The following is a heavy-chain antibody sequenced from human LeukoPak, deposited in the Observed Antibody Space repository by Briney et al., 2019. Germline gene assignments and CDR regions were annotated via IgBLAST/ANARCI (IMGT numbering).Heavy chain of an antibody. Sequence: GGSLRLSCAASGFTVSSNYMSWVRQAPGKGLEWVSAISGSGGSTYYADSVKGRFTVSRDNSKNTLYLQMNSLRAEDTAVYYCASRSGSYPFDYWGQGTLVTVSS. V-gene: IGHV3-23*01. CDR1: GFTVSSNY. D-gene: IGHD3-10*01. CDR2: ISGSGGST. CDR3: ASRSGSYPFDY. J-gene: IGHJ4*02.